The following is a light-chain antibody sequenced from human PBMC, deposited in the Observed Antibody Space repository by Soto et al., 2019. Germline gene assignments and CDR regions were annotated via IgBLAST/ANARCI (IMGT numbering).Light chain of an antibody. J-gene: IGKJ1*01. CDR2: DAS. CDR1: QSVSSSS. Sequence: EIVLTQSPATLPLSPGERATLSCGASQSVSSSSLACYQQKPGLTPRILIYDASSRATGIPERFSGSGSGTDFTLTSSSREPEDFAVYYCQQYGSSPPATFGQGTKVEIK. CDR3: QQYGSSPPAT. V-gene: IGKV3D-20*01.